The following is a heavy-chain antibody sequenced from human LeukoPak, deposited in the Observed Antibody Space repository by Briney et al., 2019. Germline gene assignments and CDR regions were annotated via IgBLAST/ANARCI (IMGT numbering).Heavy chain of an antibody. CDR1: GYSFTSYW. Sequence: GESLKISCKGSGYSFTSYWIGWVRQMPGKGLEWMGIIYPGDSDTTYSPSFEGQVTISADKSIDTVYLQWSSLKASDTATYYCARQSRDGSKTRGYYFDSWGQGTLVTVSS. D-gene: IGHD3-10*01. J-gene: IGHJ4*02. CDR2: IYPGDSDT. CDR3: ARQSRDGSKTRGYYFDS. V-gene: IGHV5-51*01.